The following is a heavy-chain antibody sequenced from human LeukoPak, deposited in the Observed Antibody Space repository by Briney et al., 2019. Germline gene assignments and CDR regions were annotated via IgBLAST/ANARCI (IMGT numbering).Heavy chain of an antibody. J-gene: IGHJ4*02. V-gene: IGHV1-2*06. D-gene: IGHD6-13*01. CDR3: AREEYSSSWYGLYYFDY. CDR2: INPNSGGT. Sequence: GASVKVSCKASGYTFTGYYMHWVRQAPGQGLEWMGRINPNSGGTNYAQKFQGRVTMTRDTSISTAYMELSRLRSDDTAVYYCAREEYSSSWYGLYYFDYWGQGTLVTVSS. CDR1: GYTFTGYY.